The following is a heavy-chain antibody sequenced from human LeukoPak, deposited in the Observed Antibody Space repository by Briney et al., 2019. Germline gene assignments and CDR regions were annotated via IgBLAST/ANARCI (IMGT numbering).Heavy chain of an antibody. D-gene: IGHD7-27*01. CDR2: IYYSGST. CDR3: ARHGGTGADY. J-gene: IGHJ4*02. Sequence: PSETLSLTCTVSGGSISSSSYYWGWIRQPPGKGLEWIGSIYYSGSTYYNPSLKSRVTISVDTSKNQFSLKLSSVTAADTAVYYCARHGGTGADYWGQGTLVTVSS. CDR1: GGSISSSSYY. V-gene: IGHV4-39*01.